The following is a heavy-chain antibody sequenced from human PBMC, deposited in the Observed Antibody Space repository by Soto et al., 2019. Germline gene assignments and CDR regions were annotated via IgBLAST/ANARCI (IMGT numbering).Heavy chain of an antibody. CDR3: ASGRGVYYYDSSGYEPDNWFDP. V-gene: IGHV3-23*01. D-gene: IGHD3-22*01. J-gene: IGHJ5*02. CDR1: GFTFSSYA. Sequence: SLRLSCAASGFTFSSYAMSWVRQAPGKGLEWVSAISGSGGSTYYADSVKGRFTISRDNSKNTLYLQMNSLRAEDTAVYYCASGRGVYYYDSSGYEPDNWFDPWGQGTLVTVSS. CDR2: ISGSGGST.